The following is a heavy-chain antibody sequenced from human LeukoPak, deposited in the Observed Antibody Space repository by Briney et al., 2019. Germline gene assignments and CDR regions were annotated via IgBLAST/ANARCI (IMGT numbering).Heavy chain of an antibody. Sequence: PGGSLRLSCAASGFTVSSDYMSWVRQAPGKGLEWVSVIYSGGLTYYADSVKGRFTISRDNSKNTLYLQMNSLRPEDTAVYYCARAAAPEAYAYYFDYWGQGTPVTVSS. CDR1: GFTVSSDY. CDR2: IYSGGLT. V-gene: IGHV3-66*01. CDR3: ARAAAPEAYAYYFDY. J-gene: IGHJ4*02.